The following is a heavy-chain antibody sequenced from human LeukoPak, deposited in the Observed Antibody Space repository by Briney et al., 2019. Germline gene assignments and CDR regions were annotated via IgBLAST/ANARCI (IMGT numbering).Heavy chain of an antibody. V-gene: IGHV5-51*01. Sequence: GESLKISCKGSGYSFTSYWIGWVRQMPGKGLEWTGMIYPGDSDTRYSPSVQGQVTISADKSSSTAYLQWSSLKASDTAMYYCAREGTYYESSGYYASFGYWGQGTLVTVSS. J-gene: IGHJ4*02. CDR3: AREGTYYESSGYYASFGY. D-gene: IGHD3-22*01. CDR2: IYPGDSDT. CDR1: GYSFTSYW.